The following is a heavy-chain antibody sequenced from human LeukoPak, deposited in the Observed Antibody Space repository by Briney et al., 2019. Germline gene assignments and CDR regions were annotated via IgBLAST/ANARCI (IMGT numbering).Heavy chain of an antibody. CDR1: GFTFSSYG. CDR3: ARLYGSHNYLDY. CDR2: IRYDGSNK. Sequence: EGSLRLSCAASGFTFSSYGMHWVRQAPGKGLERVAFIRYDGSNKYYADSVKGRFTISRDNSKNTLYLQMNSLRAEDTAVYYCARLYGSHNYLDYWGQGTLVTVSS. J-gene: IGHJ4*02. V-gene: IGHV3-30*02. D-gene: IGHD3-10*01.